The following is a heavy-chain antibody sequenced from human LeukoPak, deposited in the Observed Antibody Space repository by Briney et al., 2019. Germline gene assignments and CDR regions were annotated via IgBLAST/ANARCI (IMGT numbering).Heavy chain of an antibody. CDR1: GFTFNRYA. CDR2: ISYDGSNK. V-gene: IGHV3-30*04. J-gene: IGHJ4*02. CDR3: ARADLRWELLPFDY. D-gene: IGHD1-26*01. Sequence: GGSLRLSCVASGFTFNRYAMHWVRQAPGKGLEWVAVISYDGSNKYYADSVKGRFTISRDNSKNTLYLQMNSLRAEDTAVYYCARADLRWELLPFDYWGQGTLVTVSS.